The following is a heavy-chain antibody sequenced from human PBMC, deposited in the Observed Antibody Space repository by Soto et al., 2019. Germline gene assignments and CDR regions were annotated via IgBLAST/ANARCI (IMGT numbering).Heavy chain of an antibody. CDR1: GYSFTNYG. CDR2: ISTYNRNR. J-gene: IGHJ6*02. Sequence: GASVKVSCKVSGYSFTNYGISWVRQAPGQGLEWMGWISTYNRNRNYAQKFQGRVAMTTDTSTSTVYMELRSLRSDDTAVYYCARDQQSERYYYGMDVWGQGTTVTVSS. D-gene: IGHD1-1*01. V-gene: IGHV1-18*01. CDR3: ARDQQSERYYYGMDV.